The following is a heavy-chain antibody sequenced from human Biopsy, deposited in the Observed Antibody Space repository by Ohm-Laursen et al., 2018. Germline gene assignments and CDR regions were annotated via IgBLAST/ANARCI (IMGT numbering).Heavy chain of an antibody. CDR2: INRKTCAT. D-gene: IGHD2-8*01. Sequence: ASVKVSCKSSSYTFTDYNIHWMRQAPGQGLEWLGYINRKTCATNYAQKFQGTVTMTRDTSISTAYLALGSLRSADTAIYYCARDPLNGHKHFDYWGQGSLVTVSS. CDR3: ARDPLNGHKHFDY. CDR1: SYTFTDYN. V-gene: IGHV1-2*02. J-gene: IGHJ4*02.